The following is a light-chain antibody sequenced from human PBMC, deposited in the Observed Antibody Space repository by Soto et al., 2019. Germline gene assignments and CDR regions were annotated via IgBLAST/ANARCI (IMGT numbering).Light chain of an antibody. V-gene: IGKV1-5*01. Sequence: DIQLTQSPSTLSASVGDRVTITCRASQTFSTWLAWYQQKPGKAPKLLIYDASTPQSGVPSRFSGSGSGTEFTLSISSLQPDDFATYFCQHYNFFVQGTKLEIK. CDR3: QHYNF. J-gene: IGKJ2*01. CDR2: DAS. CDR1: QTFSTW.